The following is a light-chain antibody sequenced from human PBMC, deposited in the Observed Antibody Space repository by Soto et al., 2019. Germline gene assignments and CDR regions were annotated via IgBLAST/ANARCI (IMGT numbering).Light chain of an antibody. V-gene: IGLV2-8*01. CDR2: EVS. CDR3: SSYAGSHIFVV. J-gene: IGLJ2*01. Sequence: QSALTQPPSASGSPGQSVTISCTGTSSDVGGYDYVSWYQQHPGKAPKLMIYEVSKRPSGVPDRFSASKSGNTASLTVSGLQAEDEADYYCSSYAGSHIFVVFGGGTQLTVL. CDR1: SSDVGGYDY.